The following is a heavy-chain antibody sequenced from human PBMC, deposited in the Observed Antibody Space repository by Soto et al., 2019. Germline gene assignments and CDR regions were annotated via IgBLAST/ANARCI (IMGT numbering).Heavy chain of an antibody. CDR1: GGSFSGYY. CDR2: INHSGST. D-gene: IGHD7-27*01. V-gene: IGHV4-34*01. Sequence: SETLSLTCAVYGGSFSGYYWSWIRQPPGKGLEWIGEINHSGSTNYNPSLKSRVTISVDTSKNQFSLKLSSVTAADTAVYYCAITGLLNWGVGGAFDIWGQGTMVTVSS. CDR3: AITGLLNWGVGGAFDI. J-gene: IGHJ3*02.